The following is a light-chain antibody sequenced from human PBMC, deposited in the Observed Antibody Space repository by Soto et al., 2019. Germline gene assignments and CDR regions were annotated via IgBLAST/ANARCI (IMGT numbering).Light chain of an antibody. CDR1: QSVRTN. J-gene: IGKJ4*01. V-gene: IGKV3-15*01. Sequence: EIVMTQSPATLSVSPGERATLSCRASQSVRTNLAWYQQEPGQAPRLLIYGPSTRATGIPARFSGSGSGTEFTLTLSSLQSEDVAVYYCQQYNTWPLTFGGGTKVEIK. CDR2: GPS. CDR3: QQYNTWPLT.